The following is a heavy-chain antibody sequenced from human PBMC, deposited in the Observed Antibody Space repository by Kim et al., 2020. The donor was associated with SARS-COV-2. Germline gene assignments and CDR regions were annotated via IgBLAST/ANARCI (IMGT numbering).Heavy chain of an antibody. CDR2: IYYSGST. Sequence: SETLSLTCTVSGGSISSYYWSWIRQPPGKGLEWIGYIYYSGSTNYNPSLKSRVTISVDTSKNQFSLKLSSVTAADTAVYYCARATDANWGGHNWFDPWGQGTLVTVSS. CDR3: ARATDANWGGHNWFDP. D-gene: IGHD7-27*01. V-gene: IGHV4-59*01. J-gene: IGHJ5*02. CDR1: GGSISSYY.